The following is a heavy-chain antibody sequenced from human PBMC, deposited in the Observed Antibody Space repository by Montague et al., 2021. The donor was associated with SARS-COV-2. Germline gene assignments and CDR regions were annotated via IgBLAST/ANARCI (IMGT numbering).Heavy chain of an antibody. CDR2: ISSSGSTI. D-gene: IGHD3-10*01. CDR3: ARERTVVIITGYYYYGVDV. CDR1: GFTFSSYE. Sequence: SLRLSCAASGFTFSSYEMNWVRQAPGKGLEWVSYISSSGSTIYYADSVKGRFTISRDNAKNSLYLQMNSLRAEDTAVYFCARERTVVIITGYYYYGVDVWGQGTTVTVSS. J-gene: IGHJ6*02. V-gene: IGHV3-48*03.